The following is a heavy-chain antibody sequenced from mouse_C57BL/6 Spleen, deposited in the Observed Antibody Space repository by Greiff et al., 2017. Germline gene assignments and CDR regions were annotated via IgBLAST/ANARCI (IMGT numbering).Heavy chain of an antibody. D-gene: IGHD1-1*01. J-gene: IGHJ3*01. CDR1: GFNIKNTY. CDR3: ARPFDYGSERFAY. V-gene: IGHV14-3*01. Sequence: VQLQQSVAELVRPGASVKLSCTASGFNIKNTYMHWVKQRPEQGLEWIGRIDPANGNTKYAPKFQGKATITADTSSNTAYLQLSSLTSEDTAIYYRARPFDYGSERFAYWGQGTLVTVSA. CDR2: IDPANGNT.